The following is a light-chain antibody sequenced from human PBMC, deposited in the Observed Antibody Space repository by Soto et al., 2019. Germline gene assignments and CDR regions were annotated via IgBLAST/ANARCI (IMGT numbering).Light chain of an antibody. CDR1: QSLLHSDGYNY. J-gene: IGKJ1*01. Sequence: DIVVTQSPLSLPVTPGEPASISCRSSQSLLHSDGYNYLDWYLQRPGQSPQLLIYLGSNRASGGPDRFSGSGSGIDFTLKISRVEAEDVGVYYCMQALQTPKTFGQGTKVEIK. CDR2: LGS. V-gene: IGKV2-28*01. CDR3: MQALQTPKT.